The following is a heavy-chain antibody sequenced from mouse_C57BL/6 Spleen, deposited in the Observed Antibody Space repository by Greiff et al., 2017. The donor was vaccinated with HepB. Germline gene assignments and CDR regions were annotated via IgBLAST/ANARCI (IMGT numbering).Heavy chain of an antibody. Sequence: EVQLVESGEGLVKPGGSLKLSCAASGFTFSSYAMSWVRQTPEKRLEWVAYISSGGDYIYYADTVKGRFTISRYNARNTLYLQMSSLKSEDTAMYYCTRVTTVVATWVMDYWGQGTSVTVSS. CDR3: TRVTTVVATWVMDY. CDR1: GFTFSSYA. CDR2: ISSGGDYI. D-gene: IGHD1-1*01. J-gene: IGHJ4*01. V-gene: IGHV5-9-1*02.